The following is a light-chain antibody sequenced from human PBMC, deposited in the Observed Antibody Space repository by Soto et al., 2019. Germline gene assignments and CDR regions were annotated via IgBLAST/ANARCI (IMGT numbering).Light chain of an antibody. Sequence: DIQVTQSPSSLSASVGDRVTITCRASQDIGNDLGWYQQEPGKAPRRLIHSASNVQSGVPSRFSGSRSGTEFALTISRLQPEDFVTYHCLQHKTFPWTFGQGTKVEMK. V-gene: IGKV1-17*01. CDR2: SAS. CDR3: LQHKTFPWT. J-gene: IGKJ1*01. CDR1: QDIGND.